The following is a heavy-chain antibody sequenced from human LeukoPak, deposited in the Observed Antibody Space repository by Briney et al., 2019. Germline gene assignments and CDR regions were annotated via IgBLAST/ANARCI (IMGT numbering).Heavy chain of an antibody. CDR3: AREWGLSDPGMDV. J-gene: IGHJ6*02. CDR1: GFTFSSYW. D-gene: IGHD1-26*01. V-gene: IGHV3-74*01. Sequence: GGSLRLSCAASGFTFSSYWMHWVRQAPGKGLVWVSRINSDGGGTNYADSVKGRFTVSRDNAKNTLYLQMNSLRAEDTAVYYCAREWGLSDPGMDVWGQGTTVTVSS. CDR2: INSDGGGT.